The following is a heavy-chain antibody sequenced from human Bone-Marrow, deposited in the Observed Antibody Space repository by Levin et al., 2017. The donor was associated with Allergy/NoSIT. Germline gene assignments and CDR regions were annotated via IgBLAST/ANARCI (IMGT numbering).Heavy chain of an antibody. CDR3: ARNCGGNASWSGYLDF. D-gene: IGHD6-13*01. CDR1: GDSFNSRSW. J-gene: IGHJ4*03. Sequence: SETLSLTCDVSGDSFNSRSWWAWIRQAPGKGLEWLGEIFYTGATNYNPSLNGRASMTLDKSKGQYSLTLKSVTVADTAIYYCARNCGGNASWSGYLDFWGRGTPVTVSS. V-gene: IGHV4/OR15-8*02. CDR2: IFYTGAT.